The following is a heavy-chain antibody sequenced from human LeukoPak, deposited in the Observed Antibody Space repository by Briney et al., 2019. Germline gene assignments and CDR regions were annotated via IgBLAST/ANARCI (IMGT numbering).Heavy chain of an antibody. CDR3: ARAGYYDFWSGYLYYFDY. CDR2: IYYSGST. V-gene: IGHV4-31*03. CDR1: SGSISSGGYY. J-gene: IGHJ4*02. Sequence: TSQTLSLTCTVSSGSISSGGYYWSWIRQHPGKGLEWIGYIYYSGSTYYNPSLKSRVTISVDTSKNQFSLKLSSVTAADTAVYYCARAGYYDFWSGYLYYFDYWGQGTLVTVSS. D-gene: IGHD3-3*01.